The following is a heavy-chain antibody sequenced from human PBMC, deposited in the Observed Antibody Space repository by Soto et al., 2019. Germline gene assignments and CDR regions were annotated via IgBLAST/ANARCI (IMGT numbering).Heavy chain of an antibody. Sequence: ASVKVSFKASGYTFTGYYMHWVRQAPGQGLEWMGWINPNSGGTNYAQKFQGWVTMTRDTSISTAYMELSRLRSDDTAVYYCARASIADPYNWFDPWGQGTLVTVSS. V-gene: IGHV1-2*04. CDR3: ARASIADPYNWFDP. J-gene: IGHJ5*02. CDR1: GYTFTGYY. D-gene: IGHD6-6*01. CDR2: INPNSGGT.